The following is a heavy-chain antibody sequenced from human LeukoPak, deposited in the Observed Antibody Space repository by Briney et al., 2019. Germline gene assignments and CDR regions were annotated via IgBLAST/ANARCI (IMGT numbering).Heavy chain of an antibody. V-gene: IGHV1-58*01. CDR2: IVVGSGNT. J-gene: IGHJ4*02. CDR1: GFTFTSSA. D-gene: IGHD2-21*02. Sequence: GTSVKVSYKASGFTFTSSAVQWVRQARGQRLEWKGWIVVGSGNTNYAQKFQERVTITRDMSTSTAYMELSSLRSEDTAVYYCARDDGTAKYDYWGQGTLVTVSS. CDR3: ARDDGTAKYDY.